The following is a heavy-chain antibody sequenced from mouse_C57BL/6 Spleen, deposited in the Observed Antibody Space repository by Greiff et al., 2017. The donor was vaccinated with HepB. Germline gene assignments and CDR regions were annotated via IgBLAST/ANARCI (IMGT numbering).Heavy chain of an antibody. V-gene: IGHV7-1*01. CDR2: SRNKANDYTT. CDR3: ARGLGFDY. J-gene: IGHJ2*01. D-gene: IGHD4-1*01. Sequence: EVKLMDSGGGLVQSGRSLRLSCATSGFTFSDFYMEWVRQAPGKGLEWIAASRNKANDYTTEYSASVKGRFIVSRDTSQSILYLQMNALRAEDTAIYYCARGLGFDYWGQGTTLTVSS. CDR1: GFTFSDFY.